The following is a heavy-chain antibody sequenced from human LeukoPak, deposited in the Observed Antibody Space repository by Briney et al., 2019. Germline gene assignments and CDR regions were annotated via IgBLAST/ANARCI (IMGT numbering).Heavy chain of an antibody. CDR3: ATDSSLSTYGMDV. J-gene: IGHJ6*02. CDR2: IKSKTDGGTT. Sequence: GGSLRLSCAASGFSFSNAWMSRVRQAPGKGLEWVGRIKSKTDGGTTDYAAPVKGRFTISRDDSKNTLYVQMSSLKTEDTAVYYCATDSSLSTYGMDVWGQGTTVTVSS. D-gene: IGHD5/OR15-5a*01. V-gene: IGHV3-15*01. CDR1: GFSFSNAW.